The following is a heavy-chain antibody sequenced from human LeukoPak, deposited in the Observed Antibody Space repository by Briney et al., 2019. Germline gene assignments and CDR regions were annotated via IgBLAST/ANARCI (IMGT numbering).Heavy chain of an antibody. D-gene: IGHD6-6*01. Sequence: GGSLRLSCAASGFIFSNYEMYWVRQGPGKGREWVSYISNSGTTIYYADSVKGRFTISRDNAKNSLYLQMNSLRAEDTAVYYCARGWSSSADYWGHGTLVTVSS. CDR3: ARGWSSSADY. CDR1: GFIFSNYE. V-gene: IGHV3-48*03. J-gene: IGHJ4*01. CDR2: ISNSGTTI.